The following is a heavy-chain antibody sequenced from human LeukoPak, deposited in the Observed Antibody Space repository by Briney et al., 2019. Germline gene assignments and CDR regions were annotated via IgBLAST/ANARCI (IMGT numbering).Heavy chain of an antibody. V-gene: IGHV3-11*01. CDR3: AREPPRQYQLPDGPMGGKHAFDI. CDR2: ISSSGSTI. CDR1: GFTFSDYY. J-gene: IGHJ3*02. Sequence: GGSLRLSCAASGFTFSDYYMSWIRQAPGKGLEWVSYISSSGSTIYYADSVKGRFTISRDNAKNSLYLQMNSLRAEDTAVYYCAREPPRQYQLPDGPMGGKHAFDIWGQGTMVTVSS. D-gene: IGHD2-2*01.